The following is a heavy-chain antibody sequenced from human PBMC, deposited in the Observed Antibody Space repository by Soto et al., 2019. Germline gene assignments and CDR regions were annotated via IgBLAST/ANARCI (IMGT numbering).Heavy chain of an antibody. CDR3: AREGYYDSSGYHFDF. D-gene: IGHD3-22*01. J-gene: IGHJ4*02. Sequence: ASVKVSCKASGYTFTSYGISWVRQAPGQGLEWMGWISAYNGNTNYAQKLQGRVTMTTDTSTSTAYMELRSLRSDDTAVYYCAREGYYDSSGYHFDFWGQGTMVTVYS. CDR2: ISAYNGNT. CDR1: GYTFTSYG. V-gene: IGHV1-18*01.